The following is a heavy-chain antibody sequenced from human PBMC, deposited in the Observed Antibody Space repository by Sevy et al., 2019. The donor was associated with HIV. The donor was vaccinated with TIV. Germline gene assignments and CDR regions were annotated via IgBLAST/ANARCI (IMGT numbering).Heavy chain of an antibody. CDR1: GDSISTYY. CDR2: IYYSGST. V-gene: IGHV4-59*01. CDR3: AREKKCSSTTCSPRGYYGMDV. D-gene: IGHD2-2*01. Sequence: SETLSLTCTVSGDSISTYYWSWIRQPPGKGLEWIGYIYYSGSTNYNPSLKGRVTISVDASRNQFALKLSSVTAADTXVYYCAREKKCSSTTCSPRGYYGMDVXGQGTTVTVSS. J-gene: IGHJ6*02.